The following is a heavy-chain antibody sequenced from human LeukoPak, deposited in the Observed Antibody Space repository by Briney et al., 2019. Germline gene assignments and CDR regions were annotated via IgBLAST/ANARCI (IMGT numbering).Heavy chain of an antibody. J-gene: IGHJ6*03. Sequence: SETLSLTCTVSGGSISSHYWSWIRQPPGKGLEWIGYIYYSGSTNYNPSLKSRVTISVDTSKNQFSLKLSSVTAAGTAVYYCARLGPYCTNGVCPYYYYYMDVWGKGTTVTVSS. V-gene: IGHV4-59*11. D-gene: IGHD2-8*01. CDR2: IYYSGST. CDR3: ARLGPYCTNGVCPYYYYYMDV. CDR1: GGSISSHY.